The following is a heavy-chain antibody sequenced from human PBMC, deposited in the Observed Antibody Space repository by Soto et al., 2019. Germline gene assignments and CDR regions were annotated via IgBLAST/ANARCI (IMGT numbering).Heavy chain of an antibody. CDR3: ARSIGVPLAGGYYFDY. D-gene: IGHD7-27*01. CDR2: ISSSSSTI. J-gene: IGHJ4*02. CDR1: GFTFSSYS. Sequence: GGSLRLSCAASGFTFSSYSMNWVRQAPGKGLEWVSYISSSSSTIYYADSVKGRFTISRDNAKNSLYLQMNSLRDEDTAVYYCARSIGVPLAGGYYFDYWGQGTLVTVSS. V-gene: IGHV3-48*02.